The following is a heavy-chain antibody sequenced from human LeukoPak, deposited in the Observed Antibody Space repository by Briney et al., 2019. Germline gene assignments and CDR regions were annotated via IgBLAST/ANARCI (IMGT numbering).Heavy chain of an antibody. D-gene: IGHD4-11*01. CDR3: ARGRENYSRAGFGY. J-gene: IGHJ4*02. CDR2: INHSGGT. Sequence: SETLSLTCAVYSGSFSAYHWSWIRQPPGKGLEWIGEINHSGGTNYNPSLESRVTVLVDKSKNQLYLKLRSVTAADTAVYYCARGRENYSRAGFGYWAQGTLVTVSS. CDR1: SGSFSAYH. V-gene: IGHV4-34*01.